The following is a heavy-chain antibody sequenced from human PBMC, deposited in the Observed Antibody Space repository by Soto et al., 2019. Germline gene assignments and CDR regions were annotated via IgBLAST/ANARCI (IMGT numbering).Heavy chain of an antibody. J-gene: IGHJ2*01. CDR3: ARGSNYAIYWYFDL. CDR2: ISSSSSTI. V-gene: IGHV3-48*01. Sequence: EVQLVESGGGLVQPGGSLRLSCAASGFTFSSYSMNWVRHAPGKGLEWVSYISSSSSTIYYADSVKGRFTISRDNAKNSLYLQMNSLRAEDTAVYYCARGSNYAIYWYFDLWGRGTLVTVSS. CDR1: GFTFSSYS. D-gene: IGHD4-4*01.